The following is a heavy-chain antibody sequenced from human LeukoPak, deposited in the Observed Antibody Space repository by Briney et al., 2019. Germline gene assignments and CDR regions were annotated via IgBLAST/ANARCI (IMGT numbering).Heavy chain of an antibody. J-gene: IGHJ4*02. D-gene: IGHD5/OR15-5a*01. V-gene: IGHV3-7*01. CDR3: ARSESTMTTWSMDY. CDR2: IALDINER. Sequence: GGSLRLSCVVSGFIFSIYRMTWVRQAPGKGLEWVATIALDINERYYVDSVEGRFTISRDNAKNSVYLQMNSLRAEDTAVYYCARSESTMTTWSMDYWDQGTLVTVSS. CDR1: GFIFSIYR.